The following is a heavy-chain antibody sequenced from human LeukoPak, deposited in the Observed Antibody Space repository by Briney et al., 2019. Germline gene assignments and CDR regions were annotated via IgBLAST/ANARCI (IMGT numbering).Heavy chain of an antibody. CDR1: GVSISSSSSY. D-gene: IGHD5-12*01. J-gene: IGHJ4*02. Sequence: PSETLSLTCTVSGVSISSSSSYWGWIRQPPGKGLEWIGSIYYSGSTYYNPSLKSRVTISVDTSKNQYSLKLSSVTAADTAVYYCARDATMMGNYFNYWGQGTLVTVSS. V-gene: IGHV4-39*02. CDR2: IYYSGST. CDR3: ARDATMMGNYFNY.